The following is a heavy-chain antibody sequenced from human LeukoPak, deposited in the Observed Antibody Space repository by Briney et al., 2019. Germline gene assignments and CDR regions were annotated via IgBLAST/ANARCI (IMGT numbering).Heavy chain of an antibody. V-gene: IGHV3-53*01. CDR3: AREGRFQSFDY. Sequence: PGGSLRLSCAASGFSVSSNYVSWVRQAPGKGLEWVSVIYTGGTTHYAPSVMGRFTISRDDSQNTVHLHMSGLRDEDTALYYCAREGRFQSFDYWGRGTLVAVSS. CDR2: IYTGGTT. CDR1: GFSVSSNY. J-gene: IGHJ4*02.